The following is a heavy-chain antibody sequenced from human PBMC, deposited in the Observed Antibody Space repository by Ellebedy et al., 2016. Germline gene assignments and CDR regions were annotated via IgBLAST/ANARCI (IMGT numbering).Heavy chain of an antibody. CDR1: GGSFSGYY. V-gene: IGHV4-34*01. Sequence: SETLSLTCAVYGGSFSGYYWSWIRQPPGKGLEWIGEVNHSGSTNYNPSLKSRVTISVDTSKNQFSLKLSSVTAADTAVHYCARGGYDSSGYYLDYWGQGTLVTVSS. CDR3: ARGGYDSSGYYLDY. CDR2: VNHSGST. D-gene: IGHD3-22*01. J-gene: IGHJ4*02.